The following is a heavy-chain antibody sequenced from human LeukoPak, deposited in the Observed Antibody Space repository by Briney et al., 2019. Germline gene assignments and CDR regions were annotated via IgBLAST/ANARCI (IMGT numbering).Heavy chain of an antibody. J-gene: IGHJ4*02. CDR1: GFPFSSYS. CDR2: IHSDGSTT. V-gene: IGHV3-74*01. D-gene: IGHD3-22*01. Sequence: GGSLRLSCAASGFPFSSYSMNWVRQAPGKGLVWVSRIHSDGSTTSYADSVKGRFTISRDNAKNTLYLQMNSLRAEDTAVYYCARRASSAYYYAIDYWGQGTLVSVSS. CDR3: ARRASSAYYYAIDY.